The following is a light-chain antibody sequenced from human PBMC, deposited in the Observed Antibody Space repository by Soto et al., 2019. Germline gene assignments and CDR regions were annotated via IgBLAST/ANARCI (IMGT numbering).Light chain of an antibody. CDR3: SSYTTSSTYV. J-gene: IGLJ1*01. Sequence: SALTEPPSVSGSPGQSVAISCTGTSSDVGSSNGVSWYQQPPGTAPKLMIYDVSNRPSGVPDRFSGSKSGNTASLTISGLQAEDEADYYCSSYTTSSTYVFGTGTKLTVL. V-gene: IGLV2-18*02. CDR1: SSDVGSSNG. CDR2: DVS.